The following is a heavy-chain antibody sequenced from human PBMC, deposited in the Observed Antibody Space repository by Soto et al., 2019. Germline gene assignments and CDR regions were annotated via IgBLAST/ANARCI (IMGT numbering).Heavy chain of an antibody. CDR2: ISGSGGST. D-gene: IGHD3-9*01. V-gene: IGHV3-23*01. J-gene: IGHJ4*02. CDR1: GFTFGSYA. CDR3: AKAWRNYDILTGYYKRLGDYFDY. Sequence: GGSLRLSCAASGFTFGSYAMSWVRQAPGKGLEWVSAISGSGGSTYYAGSVKGRFTISRDNSKNTLYLQMNSLRAEDTAVYYCAKAWRNYDILTGYYKRLGDYFDYWGQGTLVTVSS.